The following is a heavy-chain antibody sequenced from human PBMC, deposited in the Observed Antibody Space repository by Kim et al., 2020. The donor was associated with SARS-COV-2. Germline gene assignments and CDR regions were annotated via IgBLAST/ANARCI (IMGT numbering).Heavy chain of an antibody. V-gene: IGHV3-49*03. J-gene: IGHJ4*02. Sequence: GGSLRLSCTASGFTFGDYAMSWFRQAPGKGLEWVGFIRSKAYGGTTEYAASVKGRFTISRDDSKSIAYLQMNSLKTEDTAVYYCTTEETKSTQTDYWGQGTLVTVSS. CDR1: GFTFGDYA. CDR2: IRSKAYGGTT. CDR3: TTEETKSTQTDY.